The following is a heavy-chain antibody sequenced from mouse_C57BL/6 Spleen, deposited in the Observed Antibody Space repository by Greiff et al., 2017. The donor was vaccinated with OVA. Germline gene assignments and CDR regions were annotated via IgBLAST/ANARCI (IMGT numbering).Heavy chain of an antibody. CDR2: IWSGGST. CDR1: GFSLTSYG. Sequence: VKVVESGPGLVQPSQSLSITCTVSGFSLTSYGVHWVRQSPGKGLEWLGVIWSGGSTDYNAAFISRLSISKDNSKSQVFFKMNSLQADDTAIYYCARNDLGSYYDYDHWYFDVWGTGTTVTVSS. V-gene: IGHV2-2*01. J-gene: IGHJ1*03. D-gene: IGHD2-4*01. CDR3: ARNDLGSYYDYDHWYFDV.